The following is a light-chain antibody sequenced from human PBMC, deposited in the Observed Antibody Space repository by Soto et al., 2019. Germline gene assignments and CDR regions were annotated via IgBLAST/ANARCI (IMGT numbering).Light chain of an antibody. CDR2: EVS. Sequence: DVVMTQTALSLSVSPGQSASISCKSGQSLLHVTGETFLFWYLQKPGQSPQLLIYEVSTRVSGVPDRFSGSGSGTDFTLEISRVETDDVGIYYCMQSTQLPPTFGQGTRLEIK. V-gene: IGKV2D-29*02. CDR1: QSLLHVTGETF. J-gene: IGKJ5*01. CDR3: MQSTQLPPT.